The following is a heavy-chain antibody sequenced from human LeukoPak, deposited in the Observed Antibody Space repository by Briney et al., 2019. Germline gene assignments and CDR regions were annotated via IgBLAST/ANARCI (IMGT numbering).Heavy chain of an antibody. CDR1: GGSISSYY. V-gene: IGHV4-59*01. CDR3: ARDPDYYGSGSYHSPTYGMDV. Sequence: PSETLSLTCTVSGGSISSYYWSWIRQPPGKGLEWIGYIYYSGSTNYNPSLKSRVTISVDTSKNQFSLKLSSVTAADTAVYYCARDPDYYGSGSYHSPTYGMDVWGQGTMVTVSS. D-gene: IGHD3-10*01. CDR2: IYYSGST. J-gene: IGHJ6*02.